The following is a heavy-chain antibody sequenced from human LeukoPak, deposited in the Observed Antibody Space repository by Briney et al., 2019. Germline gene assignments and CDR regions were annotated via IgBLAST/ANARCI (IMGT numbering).Heavy chain of an antibody. CDR3: TTPAAGPRAEYSQY. CDR1: GFTFSDHY. CDR2: ISPDGRYI. J-gene: IGHJ1*01. D-gene: IGHD6-13*01. V-gene: IGHV3-21*01. Sequence: GGSLRLSCAASGFTFSDHYMDWVRQAPGKGLEWVSSISPDGRYIYYADSLKGRFTVSRDNAKNSLYLQMNSLAVEDTAVYYCTTPAAGPRAEYSQYWGQGTLVTVSP.